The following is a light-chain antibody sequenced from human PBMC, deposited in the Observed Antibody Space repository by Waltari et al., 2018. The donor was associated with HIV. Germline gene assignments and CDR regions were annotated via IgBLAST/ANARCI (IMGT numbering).Light chain of an antibody. CDR1: NSDIGGYNY. CDR2: EVT. V-gene: IGLV2-8*01. J-gene: IGLJ2*01. CDR3: SSYANKNGFYVV. Sequence: QSALTQPPSASGSPGQSVTLSCTGTNSDIGGYNYVSWYQQHPGKAPKLVISEVTKRPSGGPGRFSGSKSGTTASLTVSGLQAEDEADYYCSSYANKNGFYVVFGGGTRLTVL.